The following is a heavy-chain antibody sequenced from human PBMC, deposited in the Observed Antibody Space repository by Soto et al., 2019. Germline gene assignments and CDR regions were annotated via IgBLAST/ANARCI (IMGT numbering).Heavy chain of an antibody. CDR1: GFTFSSYW. V-gene: IGHV3-74*01. CDR2: INSDGTTT. D-gene: IGHD1-1*01. CDR3: ARVGTGYYYKDV. Sequence: VGSLRLSCAASGFTFSSYWIHWVRQAPGKGLVWVSRINSDGTTTTYAGSVKGRFTISRDNAKNTLYVEMNSLRAEDTAVYYCARVGTGYYYKDVWGKGTTVTVSS. J-gene: IGHJ6*03.